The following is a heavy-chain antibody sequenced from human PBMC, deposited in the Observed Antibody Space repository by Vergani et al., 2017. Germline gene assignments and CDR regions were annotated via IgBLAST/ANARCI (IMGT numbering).Heavy chain of an antibody. Sequence: QVQLQESGPALVKPSQTLSLICTVSGGSISSGGYYCSWLRQHPGKGLELIGYIYYSGSTYYNPSLKSRVTISVDTSKNQFSLKLSSVTAADTAVYDCARDPLTGTTTGYAFDIWGQGTMVTVSS. J-gene: IGHJ3*02. CDR3: ARDPLTGTTTGYAFDI. D-gene: IGHD1-20*01. CDR2: IYYSGST. CDR1: GGSISSGGYY. V-gene: IGHV4-31*03.